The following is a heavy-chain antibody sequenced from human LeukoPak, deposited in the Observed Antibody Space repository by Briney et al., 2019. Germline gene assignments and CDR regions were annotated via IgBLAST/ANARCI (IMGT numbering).Heavy chain of an antibody. CDR1: GYSFTSYW. J-gene: IGHJ4*02. CDR2: FYPGGSKP. V-gene: IGHV5-51*01. D-gene: IGHD6-6*01. CDR3: ARGGSSSFSFGY. Sequence: GESLNISCKASGYSFTSYWIAWVPQIPGKGLEWMGLFYPGGSKPRYSPSFQGQVAISDDKSITAAYLQWSSLKASDTAIYYCARGGSSSFSFGYWGQGNPVTVSS.